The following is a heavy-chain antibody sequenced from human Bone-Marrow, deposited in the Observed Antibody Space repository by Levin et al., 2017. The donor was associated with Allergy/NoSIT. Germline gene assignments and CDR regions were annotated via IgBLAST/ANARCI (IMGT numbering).Heavy chain of an antibody. Sequence: GGSLRLSCAASGFTFSSYAMSWVRQAPGKGLEWVSAISGSGGSTYYADSVKGRFTISRDNSKNTLYLQMNSLRAEDTAVYYCAKAAESNAGAVYSSGWYGRGYYYYYGMDVWGQGTTVTVSS. V-gene: IGHV3-23*01. J-gene: IGHJ6*02. CDR1: GFTFSSYA. D-gene: IGHD6-19*01. CDR2: ISGSGGST. CDR3: AKAAESNAGAVYSSGWYGRGYYYYYGMDV.